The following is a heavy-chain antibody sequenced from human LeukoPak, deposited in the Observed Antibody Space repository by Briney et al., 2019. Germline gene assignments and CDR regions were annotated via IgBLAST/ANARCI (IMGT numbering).Heavy chain of an antibody. J-gene: IGHJ3*02. V-gene: IGHV3-48*04. CDR1: GFTFSNYS. D-gene: IGHD3-22*01. Sequence: GGSLRFSGAASGFTFSNYSMNWVRQAPGKGLEWVSYISGSGSTIYYADSVKGRFTISRDNAKNSLYLQMNSLRAEDTAVYYCASRDYYDSSGYNDAFDIWGQGTMVTVSS. CDR2: ISGSGSTI. CDR3: ASRDYYDSSGYNDAFDI.